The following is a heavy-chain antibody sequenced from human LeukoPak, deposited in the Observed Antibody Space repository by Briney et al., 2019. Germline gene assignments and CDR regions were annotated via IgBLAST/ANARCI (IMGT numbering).Heavy chain of an antibody. CDR3: ARPSYDSSDYEYFQH. Sequence: GESLKISCKGSGYSFTNYWIGWVRQMPGKGLEWMGIIYPGDSDTRYSPSFQGQVTISADKSISTAYLQWNSLKASDTAVYYCARPSYDSSDYEYFQHWGQGTLVTVSS. V-gene: IGHV5-51*01. J-gene: IGHJ1*01. CDR1: GYSFTNYW. CDR2: IYPGDSDT. D-gene: IGHD3-22*01.